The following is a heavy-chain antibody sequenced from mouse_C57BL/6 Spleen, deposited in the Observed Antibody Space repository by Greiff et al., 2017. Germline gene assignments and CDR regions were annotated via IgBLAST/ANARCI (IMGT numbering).Heavy chain of an antibody. Sequence: DVKLVESGGGLVQPGGSMKLSCVASGFTFSNYWMNWVRPSPEKGLEWDAQIRLKSDNYATHYAESVKGRFTISRDDSKSSVYLQMNNLRADDTGIYYCTGVYYINLWNYAMDYWGQGTSVTVSS. CDR2: IRLKSDNYAT. D-gene: IGHD2-5*01. V-gene: IGHV6-3*01. CDR3: TGVYYINLWNYAMDY. J-gene: IGHJ4*01. CDR1: GFTFSNYW.